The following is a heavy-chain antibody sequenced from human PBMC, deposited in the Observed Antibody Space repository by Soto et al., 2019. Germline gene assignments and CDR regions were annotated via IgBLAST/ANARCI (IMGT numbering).Heavy chain of an antibody. Sequence: QVQLQESGPGLVKPSGTLSLTCAVSGGSISSSNWWSWVRQPPGKGLEWIGEIYHSGSTNYNPSLKSRVTISVDTSKNQFSLKRSSVTAADTAVYSCARTPWDGYTGYYFDYWGQGTLVTVSS. J-gene: IGHJ4*02. CDR3: ARTPWDGYTGYYFDY. D-gene: IGHD5-18*01. CDR2: IYHSGST. CDR1: GGSISSSNW. V-gene: IGHV4-4*02.